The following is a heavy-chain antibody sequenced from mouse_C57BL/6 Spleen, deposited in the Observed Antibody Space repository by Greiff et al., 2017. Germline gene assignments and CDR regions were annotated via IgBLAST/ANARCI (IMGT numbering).Heavy chain of an antibody. J-gene: IGHJ3*01. CDR1: GFSFNTYA. V-gene: IGHV10-1*01. Sequence: EVKLEESGGGLVQPKGSLKLSCAASGFSFNTYAMNWVRQAPGKGLEWVARIRSKSNNYATYYADSVKDRFTISRDDSESMLYLQMNNLKTEDTAMYYCVRQGYDYSAWFAYWGQGTLVTVSA. CDR3: VRQGYDYSAWFAY. D-gene: IGHD2-4*01. CDR2: IRSKSNNYAT.